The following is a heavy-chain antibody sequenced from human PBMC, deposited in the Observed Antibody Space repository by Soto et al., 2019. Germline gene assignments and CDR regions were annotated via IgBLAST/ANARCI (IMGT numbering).Heavy chain of an antibody. CDR1: GFTFSSYG. V-gene: IGHV3-33*01. CDR3: ARDGNTMVRGAPKY. Sequence: AGSLRLSCAASGFTFSSYGMHWVRQAPGKGLEWVAVIWYDGSNKYYADSVKGRFTISRDNSKNTLYLQMNSLRAEDTAVYYCARDGNTMVRGAPKYWGQGTLVTVSS. J-gene: IGHJ4*02. CDR2: IWYDGSNK. D-gene: IGHD3-10*01.